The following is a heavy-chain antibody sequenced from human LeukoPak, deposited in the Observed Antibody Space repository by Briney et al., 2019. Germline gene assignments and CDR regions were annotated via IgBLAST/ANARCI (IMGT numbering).Heavy chain of an antibody. CDR1: GYTFTGYY. CDR2: ISAYNGNT. D-gene: IGHD1-1*01. CDR3: ARVPLERRWWFGREPHNYYYYMDV. V-gene: IGHV1-18*04. J-gene: IGHJ6*03. Sequence: ASVKVSCKASGYTFTGYYMHWVRQAPGQGLEWMGWISAYNGNTNYAQKLQGRVTMTTDTSTSTAYMELRSLRSDDTAVYYCARVPLERRWWFGREPHNYYYYMDVWGKGTTVTVSS.